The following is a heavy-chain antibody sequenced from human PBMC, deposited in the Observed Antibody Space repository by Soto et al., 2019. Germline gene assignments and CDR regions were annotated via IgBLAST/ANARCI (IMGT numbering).Heavy chain of an antibody. V-gene: IGHV3-48*03. CDR2: ITSTGSTR. CDR1: GFTFSSYE. D-gene: IGHD2-8*02. CDR3: ARGYCTSSACHWNFDY. J-gene: IGHJ4*02. Sequence: EVQLVESGGGLVQPGGSLRLSCAASGFTFSSYEMNWVHQAPGKGLEWVSDITSTGSTRYYADSVKGRFTISRDNAKNSLYLQMNSLRAEDTAVYYCARGYCTSSACHWNFDYWGQGTLVTVSS.